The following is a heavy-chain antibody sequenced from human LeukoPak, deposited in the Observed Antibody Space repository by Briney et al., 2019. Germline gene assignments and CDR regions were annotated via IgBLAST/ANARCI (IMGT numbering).Heavy chain of an antibody. CDR1: GYTFTGYY. J-gene: IGHJ4*02. Sequence: ASVKVSCKASGYTFTGYYMHWVRQAPGQGLEWMGRINPNSGGTNYAQKFQGRVTMTRDTSISTAYMELSRLRSEDTAVYYCAIVDDFWSGYPSSYWGQGTLVTVSS. CDR2: INPNSGGT. D-gene: IGHD3-3*01. V-gene: IGHV1-2*06. CDR3: AIVDDFWSGYPSSY.